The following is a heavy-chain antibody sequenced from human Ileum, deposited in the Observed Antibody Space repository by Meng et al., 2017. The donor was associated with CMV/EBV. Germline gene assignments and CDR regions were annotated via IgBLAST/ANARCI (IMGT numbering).Heavy chain of an antibody. CDR3: VRASITMIDY. CDR2: ITYSGTT. CDR1: GDSISSGDYF. J-gene: IGHJ4*02. D-gene: IGHD3-22*01. Sequence: LQLQAAGPGLVTPSATLSLPCTVSGDSISSGDYFWGWIRQPPKGLEWVASITYSGTTYYNPSLKSRVTMSVDTSKNQFSLKLNSVTAADTAVYYCVRASITMIDYWGQGTLVTVSS. V-gene: IGHV4-39*07.